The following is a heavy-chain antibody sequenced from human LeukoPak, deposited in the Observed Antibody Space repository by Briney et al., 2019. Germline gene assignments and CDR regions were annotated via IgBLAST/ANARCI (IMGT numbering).Heavy chain of an antibody. J-gene: IGHJ4*02. CDR2: INHSGST. CDR3: ARFSYGYCSSTSCYRFDY. V-gene: IGHV4-34*01. Sequence: SETLSLTCTVSGGSIRTYYWSWFRQPPGKGLEWIGEINHSGSTNYNPSLKSRVTISVDTSKNQFSLKLSSVTAADTAVYYCARFSYGYCSSTSCYRFDYWGQGTLVTVSS. D-gene: IGHD2-2*02. CDR1: GGSIRTYY.